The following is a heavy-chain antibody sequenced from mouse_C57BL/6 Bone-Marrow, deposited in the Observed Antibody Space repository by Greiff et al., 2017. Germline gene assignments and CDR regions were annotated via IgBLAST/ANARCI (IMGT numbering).Heavy chain of an antibody. CDR2: SRNKANDYTT. CDR1: GFTFSDFY. Sequence: DVKLVESGGGLVQSGRSLRLSCATSGFTFSDFYMEWVRQAPGKGLEWIAASRNKANDYTTEYSASVKGRFIVSRDTSQSILYLQMNALRAEDTAIYYCARDDGSFYAMDYWGQGTSVTVSS. D-gene: IGHD1-1*01. J-gene: IGHJ4*01. CDR3: ARDDGSFYAMDY. V-gene: IGHV7-1*01.